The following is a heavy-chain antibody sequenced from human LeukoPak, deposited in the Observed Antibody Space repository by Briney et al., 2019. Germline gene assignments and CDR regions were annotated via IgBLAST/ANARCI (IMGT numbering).Heavy chain of an antibody. CDR2: ISSSGSTI. V-gene: IGHV3-11*01. Sequence: PGGSLRLSCAASGFTFSDYYMSWIRQAPGKGLEWVSYISSSGSTIYYADSVKGRFTISRDNAKNSLYLQMNSLRAEDTAVYYCARDKVVVAALDAFGIWGQGTMVTVSS. D-gene: IGHD2-15*01. CDR1: GFTFSDYY. J-gene: IGHJ3*02. CDR3: ARDKVVVAALDAFGI.